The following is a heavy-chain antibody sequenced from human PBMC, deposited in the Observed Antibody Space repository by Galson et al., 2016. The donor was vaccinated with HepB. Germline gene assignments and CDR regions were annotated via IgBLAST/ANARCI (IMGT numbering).Heavy chain of an antibody. CDR3: ARVVVAATNWFDP. J-gene: IGHJ5*02. Sequence: SETLSLTCTVSGGSFNANYWTWIRQPPGKGLEWIGEINYAGSTKYNPSLKSRVTISVDTSKNQFSLNLTSMTAADTAVYYCARVVVAATNWFDPWGQGTLVTVSS. CDR1: GGSFNANY. D-gene: IGHD2-15*01. CDR2: INYAGST. V-gene: IGHV4-34*01.